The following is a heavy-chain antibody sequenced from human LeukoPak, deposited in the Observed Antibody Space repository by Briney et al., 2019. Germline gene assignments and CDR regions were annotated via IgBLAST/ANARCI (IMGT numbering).Heavy chain of an antibody. CDR1: GLHYCRYS. D-gene: IGHD4-17*01. CDR3: ARDGVRGFTATTPIDE. J-gene: IGHJ4*02. CDR2: ISSSGNSI. Sequence: GGPLTLPCAAWGLHYCRYSMLCLPHAPEKAVVGVSSISSSGNSIYYADSVKGRFTISRDNAKNSLSLQTNSLRVEDTGVYYRARDGVRGFTATTPIDEGGPGTLVTV. V-gene: IGHV3-21*01.